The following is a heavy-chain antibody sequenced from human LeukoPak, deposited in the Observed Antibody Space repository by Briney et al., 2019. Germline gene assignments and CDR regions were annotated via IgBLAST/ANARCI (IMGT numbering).Heavy chain of an antibody. CDR3: ARNYGSGSYYWFDP. CDR1: GFTFSSYA. V-gene: IGHV3-64*01. Sequence: GGSVRLSCAASGFTFSSYAMHWVRQAPGKGLEYVSAISSNGGSTYYANSVKGRFTISRDNSKNTLYLQMGSLRAEDMAVYYCARNYGSGSYYWFDPWGQGTLVTVSS. CDR2: ISSNGGST. D-gene: IGHD3-10*01. J-gene: IGHJ5*02.